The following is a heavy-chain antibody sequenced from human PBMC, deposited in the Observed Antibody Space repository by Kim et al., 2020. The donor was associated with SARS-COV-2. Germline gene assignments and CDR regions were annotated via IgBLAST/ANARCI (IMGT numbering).Heavy chain of an antibody. J-gene: IGHJ4*02. CDR3: ARDRGRGSTVVTLPDYFDY. CDR1: GGTFSSYA. Sequence: SVKVSCKASGGTFSSYAISWVRQAPGQGLEWMGGIIPIFGTANYAQKFQGRVTITADESTSTAYMELSSLRSEDTAVYYCARDRGRGSTVVTLPDYFDYWGQGTLVTVSS. D-gene: IGHD4-17*01. CDR2: IIPIFGTA. V-gene: IGHV1-69*13.